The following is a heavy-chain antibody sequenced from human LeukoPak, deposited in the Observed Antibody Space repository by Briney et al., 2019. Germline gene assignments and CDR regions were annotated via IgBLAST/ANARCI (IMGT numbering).Heavy chain of an antibody. J-gene: IGHJ3*02. D-gene: IGHD2-2*01. V-gene: IGHV3-23*01. Sequence: GGSLRLSCAASGFTFSSHAMNWVRQPPGKGLDWVSSIDKSGEGAFYADSVKGRFTISRDNSKNTLYLQMNSLRREDTAVYYCARRGGTSGWGAFDIWGQGTMVTVSS. CDR3: ARRGGTSGWGAFDI. CDR2: IDKSGEGA. CDR1: GFTFSSHA.